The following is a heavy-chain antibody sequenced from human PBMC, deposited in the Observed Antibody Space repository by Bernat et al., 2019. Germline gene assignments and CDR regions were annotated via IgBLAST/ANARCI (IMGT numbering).Heavy chain of an antibody. CDR3: AGPLKYYDFWSGYYPDAFDI. D-gene: IGHD3-3*01. V-gene: IGHV4-59*08. CDR1: GGSISSYY. Sequence: QVQLQESGPGLVKPSETLSLTCTISGGSISSYYWSWIRQSPGKGLEWIGYIYYSGSTNYNPSLKSRVTISVDTSKNQFSLKLSSVTAADTAVYYCAGPLKYYDFWSGYYPDAFDIWGQGTMVTVSS. CDR2: IYYSGST. J-gene: IGHJ3*02.